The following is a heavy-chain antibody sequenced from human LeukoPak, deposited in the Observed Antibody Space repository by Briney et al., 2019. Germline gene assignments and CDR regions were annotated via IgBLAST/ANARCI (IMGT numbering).Heavy chain of an antibody. CDR1: GYTFTSYG. V-gene: IGHV1-18*01. CDR2: ISAYNGNT. D-gene: IGHD2-8*01. CDR3: AYARRVFDY. J-gene: IGHJ4*02. Sequence: GASVKVSCKASGYTFTSYGISWVRQAPGQGLEWMGWISAYNGNTNYAQKLQGRVTMTRDTSISTAYMELSRLRSDDTAVYYCAYARRVFDYWGQGTLVTVSS.